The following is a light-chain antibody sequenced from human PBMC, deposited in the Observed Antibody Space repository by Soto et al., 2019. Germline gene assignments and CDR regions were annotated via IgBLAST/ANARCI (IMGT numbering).Light chain of an antibody. CDR2: GAS. V-gene: IGKV3-15*01. CDR1: QSVSSN. Sequence: EIVMTQSPATLSVSPGERATLSCRASQSVSSNLAWYQQKPGQAPRLLIYGASTRAPGIPARFSGSGSGTEFTLTISSLQSEDFVVYYCQQYNNWPMTFGQGTKVEIK. CDR3: QQYNNWPMT. J-gene: IGKJ1*01.